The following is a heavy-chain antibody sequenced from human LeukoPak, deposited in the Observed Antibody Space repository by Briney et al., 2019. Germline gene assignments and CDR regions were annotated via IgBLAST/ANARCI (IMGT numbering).Heavy chain of an antibody. CDR2: ISYNGAYT. D-gene: IGHD6-19*01. J-gene: IGHJ6*02. CDR3: ARRLAVAGTYSGMDV. V-gene: IGHV3-11*03. CDR1: GFTFSDYF. Sequence: PGGPLRLSCAASGFTFSDYFMSWFRQAPGKGLEWVSYISYNGAYTNYADSVKGRFTVSSDNARNSLYLQMSSLRAEDTAVYYCARRLAVAGTYSGMDVWGQGTTVTVSS.